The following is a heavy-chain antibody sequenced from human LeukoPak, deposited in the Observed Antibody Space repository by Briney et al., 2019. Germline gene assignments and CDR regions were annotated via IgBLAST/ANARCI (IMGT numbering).Heavy chain of an antibody. J-gene: IGHJ4*02. V-gene: IGHV3-23*01. CDR3: AKSFGPVIAAAGTGAD. CDR1: GFTFSSYA. Sequence: GGSLRLSCAASGFTFSSYAMTWVRQAPGKGLEWVSVISGSGTNTDYADSVKGRFTISRDNSKNTLYLQMNSLRAEDTAVYYCAKSFGPVIAAAGTGADWGQGTLVTVSS. CDR2: ISGSGTNT. D-gene: IGHD6-13*01.